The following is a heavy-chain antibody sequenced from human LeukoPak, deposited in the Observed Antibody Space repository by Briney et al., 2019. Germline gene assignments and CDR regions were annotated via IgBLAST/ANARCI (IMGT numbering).Heavy chain of an antibody. V-gene: IGHV3-23*01. J-gene: IGHJ4*02. D-gene: IGHD3-22*01. Sequence: PGGSLRLSCAASGFTFSSYAMSWVRQAPGKGLEWVSAISGSGGSTYYADSVEGRFTISRDNSKNTLYLQMNSLRAEDTAVYYCAKFHQYYDTSPYFDYWGQGTLVTVSS. CDR3: AKFHQYYDTSPYFDY. CDR1: GFTFSSYA. CDR2: ISGSGGST.